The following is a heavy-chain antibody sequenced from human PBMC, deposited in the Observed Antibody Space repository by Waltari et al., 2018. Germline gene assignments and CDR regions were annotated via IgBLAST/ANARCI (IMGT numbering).Heavy chain of an antibody. Sequence: QVQLVASGGGVVQPGRALSLSCAASGFTFSRFAMHWGRQAPGKGLEWVAVIWHDGSNEYYVDSVKGRFTISRDNSKNTLYLQMNSLRAEDSAVYYCASQSTTLFDYWGQGTLVTVSS. V-gene: IGHV3-33*01. J-gene: IGHJ4*02. CDR3: ASQSTTLFDY. CDR2: IWHDGSNE. D-gene: IGHD2-15*01. CDR1: GFTFSRFA.